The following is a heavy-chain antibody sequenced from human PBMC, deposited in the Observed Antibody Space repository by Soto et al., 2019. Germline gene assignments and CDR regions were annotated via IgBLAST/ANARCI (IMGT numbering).Heavy chain of an antibody. CDR2: INPNSGGT. J-gene: IGHJ5*02. Sequence: XSVKVSCQASVYTFTCYYMHWVRQAPGQGLEWMGWINPNSGGTNYAQKFQGWVTMTRDTSISTAYMELSRLRSDDTAVYYCARAARPSRGPFDHWGQGTLVTVSS. D-gene: IGHD6-6*01. CDR1: VYTFTCYY. CDR3: ARAARPSRGPFDH. V-gene: IGHV1-2*04.